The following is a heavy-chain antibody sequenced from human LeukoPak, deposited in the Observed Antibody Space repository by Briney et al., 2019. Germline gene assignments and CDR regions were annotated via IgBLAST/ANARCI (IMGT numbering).Heavy chain of an antibody. CDR2: INSDGSST. Sequence: PGGSLRLSCAAPGFTFSSYWMHWVRQAPGKGLVWVSRINSDGSSTSYADSVKGRFTISRDNAKNTLYLQMITLRVEDTAVYYCARGNYYGMYVWNRGTTVTVS. V-gene: IGHV3-74*01. J-gene: IGHJ6*02. CDR3: ARGNYYGMYV. CDR1: GFTFSSYW.